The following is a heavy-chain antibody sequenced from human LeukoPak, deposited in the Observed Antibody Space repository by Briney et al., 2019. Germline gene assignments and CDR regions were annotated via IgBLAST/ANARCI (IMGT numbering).Heavy chain of an antibody. CDR2: IYYSGST. CDR1: GGSISSYY. V-gene: IGHV4-59*01. D-gene: IGHD3-22*01. Sequence: PSETLSLTCTVSGGSISSYYWSWIRQPPGKGLEWIGYIYYSGSTNYNPSLKSRVTISVDTSKSQFSLKLSSVTAADTAVYYCARVSDYYDSSGYYYYPFDYWGQGTLVTVSS. CDR3: ARVSDYYDSSGYYYYPFDY. J-gene: IGHJ4*02.